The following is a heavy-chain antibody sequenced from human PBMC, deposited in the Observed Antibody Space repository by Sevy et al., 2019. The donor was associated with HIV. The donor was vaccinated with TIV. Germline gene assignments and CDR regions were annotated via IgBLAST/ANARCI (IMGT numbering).Heavy chain of an antibody. D-gene: IGHD2-15*01. V-gene: IGHV3-53*01. J-gene: IGHJ4*02. CDR1: GFDIRSNY. Sequence: GGSLRLSYVVSGFDIRSNYMSWVRQAPGKGLEWVSHIYAGGTAYYADSVKGRFTFSRDDSKNTVSLQMRSLRVEDSAVYYCASEYCSRGSCFFDYWGQGIQVTVSS. CDR2: IYAGGTA. CDR3: ASEYCSRGSCFFDY.